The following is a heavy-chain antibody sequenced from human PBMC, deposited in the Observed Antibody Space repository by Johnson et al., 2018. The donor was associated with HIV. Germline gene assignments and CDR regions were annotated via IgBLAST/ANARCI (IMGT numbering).Heavy chain of an antibody. J-gene: IGHJ3*02. Sequence: EVQLVESGGGLVQPGGSLRLSCAASGFTVSSNYIPWVRQAPGKGLEWVSVIYSGGSTYYADSVKGRFTISRDKSKNTLYLQMNSLRAEDTAVYYCARDPREGWPGAFDIWGQGTMVTVSS. CDR3: ARDPREGWPGAFDI. CDR2: IYSGGST. CDR1: GFTVSSNY. V-gene: IGHV3-66*01. D-gene: IGHD6-19*01.